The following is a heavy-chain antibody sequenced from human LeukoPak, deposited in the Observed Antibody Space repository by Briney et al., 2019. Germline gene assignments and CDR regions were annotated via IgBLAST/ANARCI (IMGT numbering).Heavy chain of an antibody. J-gene: IGHJ5*02. CDR1: RYTFTEYY. Sequence: GASVKVSCKTSRYTFTEYYIHWVRQAPGQGLEWMGWINPNSGGTNYAQKFQGRVTMTRDTSLSTAYMELSRLRSDDTAVYYCARKQYPYYDDSRGPLDLWGQGTLVTVSS. CDR2: INPNSGGT. D-gene: IGHD3-22*01. CDR3: ARKQYPYYDDSRGPLDL. V-gene: IGHV1-2*02.